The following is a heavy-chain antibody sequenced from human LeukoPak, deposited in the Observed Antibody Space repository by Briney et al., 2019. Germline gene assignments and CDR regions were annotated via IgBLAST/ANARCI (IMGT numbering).Heavy chain of an antibody. V-gene: IGHV4-38-2*02. CDR3: ARGTKTYYDILTGYYYFDY. CDR1: GYSISSGYY. CDR2: IYHSGST. J-gene: IGHJ4*02. Sequence: SETLSLTCTVSGYSISSGYYWGWIRQSPGKGLEWIGSIYHSGSTYYNPSLKSRVTISVDTSKNQFSLKLSSVTAADTAVYYCARGTKTYYDILTGYYYFDYWGQGTPVTVSS. D-gene: IGHD3-9*01.